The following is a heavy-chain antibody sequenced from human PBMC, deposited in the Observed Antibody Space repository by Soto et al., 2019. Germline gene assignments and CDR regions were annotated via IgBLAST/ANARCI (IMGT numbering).Heavy chain of an antibody. CDR1: GLSCRNYA. Sequence: DEQLVESGGGSLQPGGSLRLSCAASGLSCRNYAITWVRQSPGKGLEWVSLISSGGGTTNYADSVKGPFSISRDNSQNMLYLQMNGLRGEDTALYYWAKLKGGLVRVYGMDAWVQGTMVIVSS. J-gene: IGHJ6*02. D-gene: IGHD2-21*01. CDR3: AKLKGGLVRVYGMDA. CDR2: ISSGGGTT. V-gene: IGHV3-23*04.